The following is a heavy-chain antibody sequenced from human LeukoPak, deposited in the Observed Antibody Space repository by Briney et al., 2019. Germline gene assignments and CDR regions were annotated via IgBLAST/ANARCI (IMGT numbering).Heavy chain of an antibody. J-gene: IGHJ5*02. Sequence: GGSLRLSCAASGFTFSSYAMNWVRQAPGKGLEWVSAINGRGDNTYYADSVKGRFTISRDNSKSTLFLQMNSLRAEDTAIYYRAKDRVSPGFNLFDPWGQGTLVTVS. D-gene: IGHD2/OR15-2a*01. V-gene: IGHV3-23*01. CDR2: INGRGDNT. CDR3: AKDRVSPGFNLFDP. CDR1: GFTFSSYA.